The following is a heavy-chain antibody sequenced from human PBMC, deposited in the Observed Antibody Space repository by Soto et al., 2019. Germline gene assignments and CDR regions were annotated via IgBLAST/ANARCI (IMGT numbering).Heavy chain of an antibody. CDR2: IFPSDSDI. V-gene: IGHV5-51*01. CDR3: AILRSGMDF. CDR1: EYSFSNYW. J-gene: IGHJ6*02. Sequence: GESLKISCKGFEYSFSNYWIGWVRQMPGKGLEWMGVIFPSDSDIRYSPSFRGQVTISADKSISTAYLHWNSLKASDTAIYYCAILRSGMDFWGQGTTVTVS.